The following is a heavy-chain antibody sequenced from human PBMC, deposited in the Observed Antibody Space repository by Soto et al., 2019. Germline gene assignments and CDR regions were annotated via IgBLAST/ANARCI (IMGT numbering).Heavy chain of an antibody. CDR1: GGSFSGYY. J-gene: IGHJ4*02. D-gene: IGHD6-13*01. Sequence: SETLSLTCAVYGGSFSGYYWSWIRQPPGKGLEWIGEINHSGSTNYNPSLKSRVTISVDTSKDQFSLKLSSVTAADTAVYYCARHGPIAAAGTVFDYWGQGTLVTVSS. V-gene: IGHV4-34*01. CDR3: ARHGPIAAAGTVFDY. CDR2: INHSGST.